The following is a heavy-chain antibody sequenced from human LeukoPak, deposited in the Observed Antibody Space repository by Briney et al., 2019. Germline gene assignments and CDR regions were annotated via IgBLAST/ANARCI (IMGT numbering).Heavy chain of an antibody. V-gene: IGHV4-30-4*01. J-gene: IGHJ5*02. CDR1: GGSISSGDYY. CDR2: IYYSGST. D-gene: IGHD3-10*01. Sequence: RASQTLSLTCTVSGGSISSGDYYWSWIRQPPGKGLEWIGYIYYSGSTYYNPSLKSRVTISVDTSKNQFSLKLSSATAADTAVYYCARNIIWFGELNWFDPWGQGTLVTVSS. CDR3: ARNIIWFGELNWFDP.